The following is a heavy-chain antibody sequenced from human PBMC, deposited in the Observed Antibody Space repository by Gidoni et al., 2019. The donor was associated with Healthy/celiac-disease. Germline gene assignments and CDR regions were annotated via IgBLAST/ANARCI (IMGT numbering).Heavy chain of an antibody. J-gene: IGHJ5*02. D-gene: IGHD5-18*01. CDR3: AMGTATAIGTFDP. CDR1: GGSIRSGSYY. CDR2: IYTSGST. Sequence: QVQLQESGPGLVKPSQTLSLHCTVPGGSIRSGSYYWSCIRQPAGKGLEWIGRIYTSGSTNYNPSLKSRVTISVDTSKNQFSLKLSSVTAADTAVYYCAMGTATAIGTFDPWGQGTLVTVSS. V-gene: IGHV4-61*02.